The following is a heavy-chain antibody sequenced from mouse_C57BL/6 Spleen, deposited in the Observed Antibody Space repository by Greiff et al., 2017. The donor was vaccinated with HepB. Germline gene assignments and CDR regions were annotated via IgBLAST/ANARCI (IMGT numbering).Heavy chain of an antibody. D-gene: IGHD2-3*01. V-gene: IGHV1-81*01. CDR3: ARSSSGYYVFMDY. CDR1: GYTFTSYG. J-gene: IGHJ4*01. Sequence: VKLMESGAELARPGASVKLSCKASGYTFTSYGISWVKQRTGQGLEWIGEIYPRSGNNYYNEKFKGKATLTADKSSSTAYMELRSLTSEDSAVYFCARSSSGYYVFMDYWGQGTSVTVSS. CDR2: IYPRSGNN.